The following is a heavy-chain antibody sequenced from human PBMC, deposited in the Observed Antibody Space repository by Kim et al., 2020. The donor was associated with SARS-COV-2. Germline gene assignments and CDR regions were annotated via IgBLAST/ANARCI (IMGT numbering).Heavy chain of an antibody. V-gene: IGHV4-59*01. CDR1: GGSISSYY. CDR2: IYYSGST. Sequence: SETLSLTCTVSGGSISSYYWSWIRQPPGKGLEWIGYIYYSGSTNYNPSLKSRVTISVDTSKNQFSLKLSSVTAADTAVYYCARGSFEWLPIDYWGQGTLVTVSS. D-gene: IGHD5-12*01. CDR3: ARGSFEWLPIDY. J-gene: IGHJ4*02.